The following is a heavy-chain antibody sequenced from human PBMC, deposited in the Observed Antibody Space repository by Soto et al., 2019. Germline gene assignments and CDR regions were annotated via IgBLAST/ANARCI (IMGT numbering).Heavy chain of an antibody. J-gene: IGHJ1*01. V-gene: IGHV3-48*01. CDR3: ARVVAATQEYFQY. CDR2: ISSSSTTI. Sequence: EVQLVESGGGLVQPGGSLTLSCAASGFTFISYSMTWVRQAPGKGLEWISYISSSSTTIYYADSVKGRFTISRDNAKNSLYLQMSSLRAEDTAVYDCARVVAATQEYFQYWGQGTLVTVS. CDR1: GFTFISYS. D-gene: IGHD2-15*01.